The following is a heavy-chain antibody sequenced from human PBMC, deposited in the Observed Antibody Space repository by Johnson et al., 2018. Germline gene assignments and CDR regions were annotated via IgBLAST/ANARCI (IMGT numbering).Heavy chain of an antibody. J-gene: IGHJ1*01. V-gene: IGHV1-69*01. CDR2: IIPIFGTA. Sequence: QVQLVESGAEVKKPGSSVKVSCKASGGTFSSYAISWVRQAPGQGLEWMGGIIPIFGTANYAQKFQGRVTITADESTGTAYMELGSLRSEDTAVYYCARDSGGSYYGDFQHWGQGTLVTVSS. CDR3: ARDSGGSYYGDFQH. D-gene: IGHD1-26*01. CDR1: GGTFSSYA.